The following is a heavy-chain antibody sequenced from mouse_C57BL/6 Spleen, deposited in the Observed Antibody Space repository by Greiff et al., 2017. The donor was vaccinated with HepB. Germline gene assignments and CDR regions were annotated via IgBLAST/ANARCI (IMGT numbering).Heavy chain of an antibody. CDR2: ISYDGSH. J-gene: IGHJ3*01. CDR1: GYSITSGYY. Sequence: EVQLQQSGPGLVKPSQSLSLPCSVTGYSITSGYYWNWIRQFPGNKLEWMGYISYDGSHNYNPSLKNRISITRDSPKNPFFLKLHSGTTVDTATYYCAREDYSNDAYWGQGTLVTVSA. V-gene: IGHV3-6*01. CDR3: AREDYSNDAY. D-gene: IGHD2-12*01.